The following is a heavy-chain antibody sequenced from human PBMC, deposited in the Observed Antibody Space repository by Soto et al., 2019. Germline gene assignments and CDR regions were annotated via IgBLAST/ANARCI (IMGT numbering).Heavy chain of an antibody. V-gene: IGHV4-39*07. J-gene: IGHJ5*02. CDR2: ANYSGRT. Sequence: PSETLSLTCTVSGDSIRSCIYYWCWIRHPPGKGLEWIGNANYSGRTNYGPSLKSRVTISVDTSKNQFSLKLSSVTAADTAVYYCASGNIVGNWFDPWGQGTLVTVSS. D-gene: IGHD1-26*01. CDR1: GDSIRSCIYY. CDR3: ASGNIVGNWFDP.